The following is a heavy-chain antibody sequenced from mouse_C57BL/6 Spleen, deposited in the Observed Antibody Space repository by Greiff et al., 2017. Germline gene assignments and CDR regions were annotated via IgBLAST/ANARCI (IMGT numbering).Heavy chain of an antibody. D-gene: IGHD1-1*01. V-gene: IGHV5-6*01. CDR2: ISSGGSYT. CDR1: GFTFSSYG. Sequence: EVKVVESGGDLVKPGGSLKLSCAASGFTFSSYGMSWVRQTPDKRLEWVATISSGGSYTYYPDSVKGRFTISKDNAKNTLYLQMSSLTSADTAMYYFARHKDIDYYGSSPYFDYWGQGTTLTVSS. CDR3: ARHKDIDYYGSSPYFDY. J-gene: IGHJ2*01.